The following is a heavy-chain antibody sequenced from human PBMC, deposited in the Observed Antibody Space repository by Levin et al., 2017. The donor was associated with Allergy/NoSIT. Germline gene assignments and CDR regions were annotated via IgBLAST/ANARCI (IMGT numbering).Heavy chain of an antibody. D-gene: IGHD1-26*01. Sequence: GGSLRLSCAASGFTFSDHYMSWIRQAPGKGLEWVSYISGSSVYTSYADSVEGRFTISRDNARNSLYLHMSSLRAEDTAVYYCVAYSGNYQGDSWGQGTLVTVSS. CDR1: GFTFSDHY. CDR3: VAYSGNYQGDS. CDR2: ISGSSVYT. J-gene: IGHJ4*02. V-gene: IGHV3-11*03.